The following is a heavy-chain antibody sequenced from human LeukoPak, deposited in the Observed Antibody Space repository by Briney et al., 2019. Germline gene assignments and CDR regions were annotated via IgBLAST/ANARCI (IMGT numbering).Heavy chain of an antibody. CDR2: IKSDERTT. CDR3: AIGAESGYEY. J-gene: IGHJ4*02. Sequence: GGSLRLSCAASGFTFSAYWIHWVRQVPGKGPVWVSFIKSDERTTNYADSVKGRFTISRDNARNTVDLQMNNLRADDTAVYYCAIGAESGYEYWGQGTLVTVSS. CDR1: GFTFSAYW. V-gene: IGHV3-74*01. D-gene: IGHD5-12*01.